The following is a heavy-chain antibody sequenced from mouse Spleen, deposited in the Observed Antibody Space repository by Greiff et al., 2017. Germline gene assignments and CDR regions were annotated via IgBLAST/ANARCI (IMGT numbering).Heavy chain of an antibody. J-gene: IGHJ4*01. Sequence: QVQLKQSGAELARPGASVKMSCKASGYTFTSYWITWVKQRPGQGLEWIGDIYPGSGSTNYNEKFKSKATLTVDTSSSTAYMQLSSLTSEDSAVYYCARGELMDYWGQGTSVTVSS. CDR3: ARGELMDY. V-gene: IGHV1-55*01. CDR2: IYPGSGST. CDR1: GYTFTSYW.